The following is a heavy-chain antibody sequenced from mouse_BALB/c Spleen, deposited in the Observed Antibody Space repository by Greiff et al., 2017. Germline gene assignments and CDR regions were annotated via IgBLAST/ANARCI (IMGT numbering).Heavy chain of an antibody. CDR2: INPSNGGT. J-gene: IGHJ2*01. Sequence: VQLQQPGAELVKPGASVKLSCKASGYTFTSYYMYWVKQRPGQGLEWIGGINPSNGGTNFNEKFKSKATPTVDKSSSTAYMQLSSLTSEDSAVYYCTINYYGSSYFDYWGQGTTLTVSS. CDR1: GYTFTSYY. CDR3: TINYYGSSYFDY. D-gene: IGHD1-1*01. V-gene: IGHV1S81*02.